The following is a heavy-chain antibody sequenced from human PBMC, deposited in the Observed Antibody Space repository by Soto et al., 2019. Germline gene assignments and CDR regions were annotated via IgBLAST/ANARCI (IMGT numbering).Heavy chain of an antibody. CDR1: GFTFSTFS. CDR2: ISYDGSEK. Sequence: QVQLVESGGGVVQPGRSLRLSCATSGFTFSTFSRHWVRQAPGKGLELVAHISYDGSEKDYADSVKGRFTISRDNSDNTLFLQINSLTYEDTGVYYCARVPESGDFWGQVTLVTVPS. CDR3: ARVPESGDF. J-gene: IGHJ4*02. V-gene: IGHV3-30*04. D-gene: IGHD1-26*01.